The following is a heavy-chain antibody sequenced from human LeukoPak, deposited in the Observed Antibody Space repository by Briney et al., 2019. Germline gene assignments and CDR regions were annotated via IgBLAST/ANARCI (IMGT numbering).Heavy chain of an antibody. V-gene: IGHV1-69*13. CDR1: GGTLTSYA. CDR2: IIPIFGTA. CDR3: AREVDITGFDY. J-gene: IGHJ4*02. Sequence: SVKVSCKASGGTLTSYAISWVRQAPGQGLEWMGGIIPIFGTANYAQKFQGRVTITADESTSTAYMELSSLRSEDTAVYYCAREVDITGFDYWGQGTLVTVSS. D-gene: IGHD1-14*01.